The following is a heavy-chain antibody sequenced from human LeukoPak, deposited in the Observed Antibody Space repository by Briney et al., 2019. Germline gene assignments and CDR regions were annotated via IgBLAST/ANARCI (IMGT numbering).Heavy chain of an antibody. CDR1: GYTLTELS. D-gene: IGHD3-10*01. V-gene: IGHV1-24*01. CDR2: FDPEDGET. Sequence: ASVKVPRKVSGYTLTELSMHWVRQAPGKGLEWMGGFDPEDGETIYAQKFQGRVTMTEDTSTDTAYMELSSLRSEDTAVYYCATGNWRRWFGEPPFDYWGQGTLVTVSS. J-gene: IGHJ4*02. CDR3: ATGNWRRWFGEPPFDY.